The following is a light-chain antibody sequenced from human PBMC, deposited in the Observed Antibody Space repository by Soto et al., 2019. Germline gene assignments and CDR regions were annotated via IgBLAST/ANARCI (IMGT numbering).Light chain of an antibody. CDR3: LQALQSPPT. Sequence: EIVVTQSPFSLPVNTGEPASISCRSSQSLLHSDGHNYLDWDLQKPVQSPQLLIYLASNRAYGVPDRFRGSGSGTDFTLKISRVEAEDVGVYLCLQALQSPPTFGGGTKVEIK. V-gene: IGKV2-28*01. CDR1: QSLLHSDGHNY. CDR2: LAS. J-gene: IGKJ4*01.